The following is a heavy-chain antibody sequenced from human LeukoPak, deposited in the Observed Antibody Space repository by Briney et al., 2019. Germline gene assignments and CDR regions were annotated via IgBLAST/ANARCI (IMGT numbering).Heavy chain of an antibody. CDR2: INWNGGST. CDR1: GFTFDDYG. V-gene: IGHV3-20*04. J-gene: IGHJ4*01. Sequence: PGGSLRLSCAASGFTFDDYGMSWVRQAPGKGLEWVSGINWNGGSTGYADSVKGRFTISRDNAKNSLYLQMNSLRAEDTALYYCVRNSGSGWSVRYDYWGHGTLVTVSS. CDR3: VRNSGSGWSVRYDY. D-gene: IGHD6-19*01.